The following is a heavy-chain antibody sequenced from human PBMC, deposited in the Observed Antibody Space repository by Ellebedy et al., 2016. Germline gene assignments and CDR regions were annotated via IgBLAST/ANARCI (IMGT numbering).Heavy chain of an antibody. D-gene: IGHD1-14*01. CDR3: ARGRNADSFQH. CDR2: IYYSGST. CDR1: GDSISHYY. V-gene: IGHV4-59*08. Sequence: SETLSLTCTVSGDSISHYYWNWIRQPPGKGLEWIGYIYYSGSTKYNPSLNSRVTISVDTSKNQFSLKLSSVTAADTAVYYWARGRNADSFQHWGQGTLVTVSS. J-gene: IGHJ1*01.